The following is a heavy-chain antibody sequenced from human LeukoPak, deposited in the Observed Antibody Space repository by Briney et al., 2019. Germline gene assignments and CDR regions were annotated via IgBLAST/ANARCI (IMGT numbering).Heavy chain of an antibody. D-gene: IGHD3-10*01. J-gene: IGHJ4*02. V-gene: IGHV4-34*01. Sequence: SETLSLTCDVYSGSFSGYYWTWFRQPPWKGLEWIGEFNHSWGAKYNPSLKSRATISVDTSKNHLSLSLNSVTAADTAVYYCAASLWFGIYPDYWGQGSLVTVSS. CDR2: FNHSWGA. CDR3: AASLWFGIYPDY. CDR1: SGSFSGYY.